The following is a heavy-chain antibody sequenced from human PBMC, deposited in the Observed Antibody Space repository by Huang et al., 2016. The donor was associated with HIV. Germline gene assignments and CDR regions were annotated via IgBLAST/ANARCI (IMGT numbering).Heavy chain of an antibody. D-gene: IGHD6-19*01. Sequence: QLQLQESGPGLVKPSATLSLTCTVSGGSISTSGSYWGWIRQPPGKGLEWIGSIYYRGSTSYNPSRKSRVTIAVDTSKSQFSLKLSSVTAADTAVYYCARQDTSGWYADPYYFDYWGQGTLVTVSS. CDR1: GGSISTSGSY. CDR2: IYYRGST. J-gene: IGHJ4*02. CDR3: ARQDTSGWYADPYYFDY. V-gene: IGHV4-39*01.